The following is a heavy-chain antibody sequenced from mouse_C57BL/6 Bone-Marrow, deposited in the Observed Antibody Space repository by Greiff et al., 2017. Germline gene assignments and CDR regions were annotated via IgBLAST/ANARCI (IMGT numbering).Heavy chain of an antibody. CDR1: GYTFTGYW. V-gene: IGHV1-9*01. J-gene: IGHJ2*01. Sequence: QVQLQPSGAELMKPGASVKLSCKATGYTFTGYWIEWVKQRPGHGLEWIGEILPGSGSTNYNEKFKGKATFTAGTSSNTAYMQLSSLTTGDSAVYYCAREVRGNPLFDYWGQGTTLTVTS. CDR2: ILPGSGST. CDR3: AREVRGNPLFDY. D-gene: IGHD2-1*01.